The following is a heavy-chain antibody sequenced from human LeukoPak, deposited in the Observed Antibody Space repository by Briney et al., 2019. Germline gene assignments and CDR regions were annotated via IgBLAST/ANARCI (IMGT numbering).Heavy chain of an antibody. CDR2: FEPEDGET. Sequence: ASVKVSCKVSGYTLTELSMHWVRQAPGKGLEWMGGFEPEDGETIYAQKFQGRVTMTEDTSTDTAYMELSSLRSEDTAVYYCATRGYSYGYEYYYYGMDVWGQGTTVTVSS. V-gene: IGHV1-24*01. D-gene: IGHD5-18*01. CDR1: GYTLTELS. CDR3: ATRGYSYGYEYYYYGMDV. J-gene: IGHJ6*02.